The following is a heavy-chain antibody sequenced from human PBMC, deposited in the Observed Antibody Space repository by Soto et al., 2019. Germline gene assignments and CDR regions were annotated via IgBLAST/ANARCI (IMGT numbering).Heavy chain of an antibody. D-gene: IGHD1-26*01. CDR1: GGSISSYY. CDR2: IYYSGST. CDR3: ARQAIYRGIYYFDY. V-gene: IGHV4-59*08. Sequence: SETLSLTCTVSGGSISSYYWSWIRQPPGKGLEWIGYIYYSGSTNYNPSLKSRVTISVDTSKNQFSLKLSSVTAADTAVYYCARQAIYRGIYYFDYWGQGTLVTVSS. J-gene: IGHJ4*02.